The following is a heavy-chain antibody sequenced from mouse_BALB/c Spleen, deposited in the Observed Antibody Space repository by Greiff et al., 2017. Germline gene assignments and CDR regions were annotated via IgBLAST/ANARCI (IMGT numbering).Heavy chain of an antibody. CDR1: GFTFSDYY. D-gene: IGHD2-1*01. CDR3: AREGYGNYERAMDY. J-gene: IGHJ4*01. CDR2: ISDGGSYT. Sequence: DVMLVESGGGLVKPGGSLKLSCAASGFTFSDYYMYWVRQTPEKRLEWVATISDGGSYTYYPDSVKGRFTISRDNAKNNLYLQMSSLKSEDTAMYYCAREGYGNYERAMDYWGQGTSVTVSS. V-gene: IGHV5-4*02.